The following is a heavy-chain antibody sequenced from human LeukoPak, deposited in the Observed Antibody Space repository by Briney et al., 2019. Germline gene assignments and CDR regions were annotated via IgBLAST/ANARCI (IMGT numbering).Heavy chain of an antibody. D-gene: IGHD1-26*01. CDR2: MSGGGDNT. CDR3: ARPAGSSGSHPSYSYLED. V-gene: IGHV3-23*01. J-gene: IGHJ6*03. Sequence: PGGSLRLSCVASGFTFRSYAMTWVRQAPGKGLEWVSVMSGGGDNTHYIDSVRGRCTMSRDTSQSTVYLYMSSLRAEDTAIYYCARPAGSSGSHPSYSYLEDWGKGTTVIVS. CDR1: GFTFRSYA.